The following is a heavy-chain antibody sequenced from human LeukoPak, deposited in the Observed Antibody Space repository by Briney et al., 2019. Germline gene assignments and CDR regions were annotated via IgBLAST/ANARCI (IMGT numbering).Heavy chain of an antibody. J-gene: IGHJ4*02. Sequence: GGSLRLSCTASGFTFSDYYMSWIRQSPGQGLEWLTYITHSGNAIYYADSVKGRFTISRDNAKNSLYLQMNGLRAEDTAVYYCARDLSGPSFYWGQGTLVTVSS. CDR3: ARDLSGPSFY. V-gene: IGHV3-11*04. CDR1: GFTFSDYY. D-gene: IGHD2-15*01. CDR2: ITHSGNAI.